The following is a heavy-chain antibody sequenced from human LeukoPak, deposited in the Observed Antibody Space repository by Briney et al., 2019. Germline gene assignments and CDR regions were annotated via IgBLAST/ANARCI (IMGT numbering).Heavy chain of an antibody. CDR2: IWYDGSNK. Sequence: GGSLRLSCAASGFTFSTYGMHWVRQAPGKGLEWVTIIWYDGSNKYYADSVKGRFTISRDNSKNTLYLQMNSLRAEDTAVYYCARQSGSSFDYWGQGTLVTVSS. V-gene: IGHV3-33*01. J-gene: IGHJ4*02. CDR3: ARQSGSSFDY. CDR1: GFTFSTYG. D-gene: IGHD1-26*01.